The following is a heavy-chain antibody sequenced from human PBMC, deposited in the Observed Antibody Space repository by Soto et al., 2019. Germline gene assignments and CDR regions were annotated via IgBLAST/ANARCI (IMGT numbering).Heavy chain of an antibody. V-gene: IGHV3-15*07. CDR1: DVTFTNAW. CDR3: ARDYYTRFDY. Sequence: EVQLVESGGDLIKPGGSLRLSCAATDVTFTNAWMNWVRQAPGKGLEWVGRIKSKKDGGTADSAASVKGRFTISRDDSRNTVYLEMNNLKIEDTAMYYCARDYYTRFDYWGPGTLVTVSS. CDR2: IKSKKDGGTA. J-gene: IGHJ4*02. D-gene: IGHD1-26*01.